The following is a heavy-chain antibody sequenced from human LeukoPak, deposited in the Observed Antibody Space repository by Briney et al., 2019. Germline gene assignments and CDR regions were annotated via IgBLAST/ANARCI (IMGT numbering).Heavy chain of an antibody. V-gene: IGHV3-7*01. CDR2: IKQDGSEK. Sequence: SGGSLRLSCAASGFTLSSYWMSWVRQAPGKGLEWVANIKQDGSEKYYVDSVKGRFTISRDNAKNSLYLQMNGLRAEDTAVYYCARDPYSSGWYGNENYYWFDPWGQGTLVTVSS. D-gene: IGHD6-19*01. CDR3: ARDPYSSGWYGNENYYWFDP. CDR1: GFTLSSYW. J-gene: IGHJ5*02.